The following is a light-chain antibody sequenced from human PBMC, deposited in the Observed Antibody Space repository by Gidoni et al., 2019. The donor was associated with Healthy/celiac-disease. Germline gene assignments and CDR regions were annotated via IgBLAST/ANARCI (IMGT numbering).Light chain of an antibody. J-gene: IGKJ4*01. CDR2: GAS. Sequence: EIVLPQSPGTLPLSPGERATLSNRASQSVRSSYLAWYQQKPGQAPRLLIYGASRRATGIPDRVSGSGSGTDFTFTISRLEPEDVAVYYCQQYGSSPLTFXGXTKVEIK. V-gene: IGKV3-20*01. CDR1: QSVRSSY. CDR3: QQYGSSPLT.